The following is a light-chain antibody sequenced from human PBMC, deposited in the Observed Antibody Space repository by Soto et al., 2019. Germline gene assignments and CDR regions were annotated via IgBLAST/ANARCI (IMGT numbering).Light chain of an antibody. CDR2: DAS. CDR1: QTISSW. J-gene: IGKJ1*01. Sequence: DVQLTQAPSTLSASVVDRVTITCRASQTISSWLAWYQQKPGEAPKLLIYDASALPRGVPSRFSGSGSGTKFTLTIASLQPDDFATYYCQQYETFSGTFGPGTKVDI. CDR3: QQYETFSGT. V-gene: IGKV1-5*01.